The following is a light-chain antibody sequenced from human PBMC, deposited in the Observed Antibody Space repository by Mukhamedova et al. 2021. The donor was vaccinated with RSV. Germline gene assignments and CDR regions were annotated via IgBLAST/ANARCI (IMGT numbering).Light chain of an antibody. J-gene: IGKJ1*01. CDR2: KAS. Sequence: WYQRRVHGKAPKLLIYKASNLQSGVPSRFSGSGSGTDFTLTISSLQPDDFATYFCQQYITYWTFGQGTKVEIK. CDR3: QQYITYWT. V-gene: IGKV1-5*03.